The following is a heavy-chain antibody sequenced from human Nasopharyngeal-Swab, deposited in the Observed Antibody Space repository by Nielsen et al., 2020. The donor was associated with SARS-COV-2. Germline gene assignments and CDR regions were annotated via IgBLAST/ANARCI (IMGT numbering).Heavy chain of an antibody. CDR3: ARVSYDFWSGYHDDY. J-gene: IGHJ4*02. CDR1: GYTFTSYG. CDR2: ISAYNGNT. D-gene: IGHD3-3*01. Sequence: SVKVSCRASGYTFTSYGISWVRQAPGQGLEWMGWISAYNGNTNYAQKLQGRVTMTTDTSTSTAYMELRSLRSDDTAVYYCARVSYDFWSGYHDDYWGQGTLVTVSS. V-gene: IGHV1-18*04.